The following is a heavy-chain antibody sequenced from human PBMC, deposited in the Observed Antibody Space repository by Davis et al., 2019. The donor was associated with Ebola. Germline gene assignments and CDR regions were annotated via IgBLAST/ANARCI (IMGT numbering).Heavy chain of an antibody. Sequence: SETLSLTCTVSGGSIRPYYWSWIRQPPGKGLEWIGYIYYSGSTNYNPSLKSRVTISVDTSKNQFSLKLSSVTAADTAVYYCARQGFHYYYGMDVWGQGTTVTVSS. V-gene: IGHV4-59*08. CDR2: IYYSGST. CDR3: ARQGFHYYYGMDV. D-gene: IGHD1-1*01. CDR1: GGSIRPYY. J-gene: IGHJ6*02.